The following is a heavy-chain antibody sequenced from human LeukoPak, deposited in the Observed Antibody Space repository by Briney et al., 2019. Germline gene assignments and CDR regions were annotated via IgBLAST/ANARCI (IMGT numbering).Heavy chain of an antibody. CDR1: GGSFSGYY. V-gene: IGHV4-34*09. Sequence: SETLSLTCAVYGGSFSGYYWSWIRQPPGKGLEWIGYIYYSGSTYYNPSLKSRVTISVDTSKNQFSLKLSSVTAADTAVYYCARGGYYYDRWGQGTLVTVSS. D-gene: IGHD3-22*01. CDR2: IYYSGST. J-gene: IGHJ4*02. CDR3: ARGGYYYDR.